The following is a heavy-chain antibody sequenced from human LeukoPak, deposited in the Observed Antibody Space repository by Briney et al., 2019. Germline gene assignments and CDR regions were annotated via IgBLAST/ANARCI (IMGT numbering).Heavy chain of an antibody. V-gene: IGHV4-59*06. J-gene: IGHJ6*02. D-gene: IGHD6-19*01. CDR3: ARARGWSVYGMDV. CDR2: IYYSGST. CDR1: GGSISSYY. Sequence: SETLSLTCTVSGGSISSYYWSWIRQHPGKGLKWIGYIYYSGSTYYNPSLKSRVTISVDTSKNQFSLKLSSVTAADTAVYYCARARGWSVYGMDVWGQGTTVTVSS.